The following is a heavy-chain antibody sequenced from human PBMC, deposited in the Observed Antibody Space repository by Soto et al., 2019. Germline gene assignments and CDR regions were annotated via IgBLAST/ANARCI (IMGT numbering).Heavy chain of an antibody. CDR2: VYSDGSST. CDR3: ARAMSSGSYFDY. D-gene: IGHD1-26*01. V-gene: IGHV3-74*01. CDR1: GSTFSSYW. J-gene: IGHJ4*02. Sequence: GGSLRLSCAASGSTFSSYWMHWVRQVSGKGLVWVSRVYSDGSSTSYADSVKGRFTISRDNAKNTLYLQMNSLRAEDTAVYYCARAMSSGSYFDYWGQGTLVTVSS.